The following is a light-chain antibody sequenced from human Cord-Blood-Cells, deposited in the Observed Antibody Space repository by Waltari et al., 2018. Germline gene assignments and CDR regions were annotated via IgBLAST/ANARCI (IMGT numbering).Light chain of an antibody. V-gene: IGKV3-20*01. CDR3: QQYGSSPRT. J-gene: IGKJ1*01. CDR1: QSVSSSY. Sequence: IVLTQSPGTLSLSPGARASISCRASQSVSSSYLAWYQQKPGQAPRLLIYGASSRATGIPDRFSGSGSGTDFTLTISRLESEDFAVYYCQQYGSSPRTFGQGTKVEIK. CDR2: GAS.